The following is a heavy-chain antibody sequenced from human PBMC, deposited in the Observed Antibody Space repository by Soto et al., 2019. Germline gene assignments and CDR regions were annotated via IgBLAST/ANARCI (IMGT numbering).Heavy chain of an antibody. Sequence: GASMKVSCKASGGTLSSYAISWVRQAPGQGLEWMGGIIPIFGTANYAQKFQGRVTITADESTSTAYMELSSLRSEDTAVYYCARDGPIDCSGGSCYSFPTAFDIWGQGTMVTVSS. CDR2: IIPIFGTA. CDR3: ARDGPIDCSGGSCYSFPTAFDI. D-gene: IGHD2-15*01. V-gene: IGHV1-69*13. J-gene: IGHJ3*02. CDR1: GGTLSSYA.